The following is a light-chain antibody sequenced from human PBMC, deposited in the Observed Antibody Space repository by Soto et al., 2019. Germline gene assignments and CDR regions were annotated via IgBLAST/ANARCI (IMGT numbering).Light chain of an antibody. CDR1: QSVSGY. V-gene: IGKV3-11*01. CDR3: QQRYNWPIT. Sequence: EIVLTQSPATLSLSPLETATLSCMASQSVSGYIGWYQQKPGQAPRLLIYADSNRATGIPARFSGSGSGTDFTLTISSLEPEDFSVYYCQQRYNWPITFGQGTRLEIK. CDR2: ADS. J-gene: IGKJ5*01.